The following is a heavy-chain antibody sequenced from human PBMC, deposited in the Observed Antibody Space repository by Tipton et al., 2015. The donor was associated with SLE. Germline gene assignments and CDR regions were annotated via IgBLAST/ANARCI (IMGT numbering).Heavy chain of an antibody. D-gene: IGHD5-18*01. CDR3: ARGTAVVYDY. CDR2: IYSAGST. Sequence: GSLRLSCAASGFSFTSYAMNWVRQAPGKGLEWVSLIYSAGSTSYADSVKGRFTVSRDTSKNTLYLQMDSLRAEDTAVYYCARGTAVVYDYWGQGTLVIVSS. CDR1: GFSFTSYA. V-gene: IGHV3-23*03. J-gene: IGHJ4*02.